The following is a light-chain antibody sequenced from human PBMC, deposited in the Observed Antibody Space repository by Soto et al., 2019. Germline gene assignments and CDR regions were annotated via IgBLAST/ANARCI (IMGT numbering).Light chain of an antibody. Sequence: EIVLTQSPGTLSLSPGERATLSCRASQSLTNSFIAWYQQRPGQAPRLLIYDTSSRASGIPDRFSGSGSGTDFTLTISSLQAEDVAVYFCYQYEQTPPWTFGRGTKVDIK. CDR2: DTS. J-gene: IGKJ1*01. CDR1: QSLTNSF. V-gene: IGKV3-20*01. CDR3: YQYEQTPPWT.